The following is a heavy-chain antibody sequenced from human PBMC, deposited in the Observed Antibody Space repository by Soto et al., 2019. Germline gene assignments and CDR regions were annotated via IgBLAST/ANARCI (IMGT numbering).Heavy chain of an antibody. CDR3: TRDLFSYDYSGILWFDP. CDR2: IRSKGHNYAT. Sequence: PXGSLILSCAASGFAFSGSAMYWVRQASGKGPEWVGRIRSKGHNYATEYAASVKGRFTISRDDSKNTAYLQMNSLQTEDTAVYYCTRDLFSYDYSGILWFDPWGQGTLVTVSS. D-gene: IGHD3-16*01. CDR1: GFAFSGSA. V-gene: IGHV3-73*01. J-gene: IGHJ5*02.